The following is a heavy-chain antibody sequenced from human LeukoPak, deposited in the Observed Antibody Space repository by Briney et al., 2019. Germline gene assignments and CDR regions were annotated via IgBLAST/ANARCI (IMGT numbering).Heavy chain of an antibody. J-gene: IGHJ5*02. Sequence: SQTLSLTCTVSGGSISSGGYYWSWIRQHPGKGLEWIGYIYYSGGTYYNPSLKSRVTISVDTSKNQFSLKLSSVTAADTAVYYCARAIQLRYFDWLTGRFDPWGQGTLVTVSS. CDR3: ARAIQLRYFDWLTGRFDP. D-gene: IGHD3-9*01. CDR1: GGSISSGGYY. CDR2: IYYSGGT. V-gene: IGHV4-31*03.